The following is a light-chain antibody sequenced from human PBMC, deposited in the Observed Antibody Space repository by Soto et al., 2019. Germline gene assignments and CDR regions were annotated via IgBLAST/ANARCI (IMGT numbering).Light chain of an antibody. V-gene: IGKV3-15*01. J-gene: IGKJ1*01. Sequence: EMVLTQAPATRSFSPGWGATYYERPSQSVSSYLAWYQQKPGQAPRLLIYGASTRATGISARISGSGSGTEFTLTISSLQSEDFAVYYCQQYNNWPPWTFGQGTKVDIK. CDR3: QQYNNWPPWT. CDR1: QSVSSY. CDR2: GAS.